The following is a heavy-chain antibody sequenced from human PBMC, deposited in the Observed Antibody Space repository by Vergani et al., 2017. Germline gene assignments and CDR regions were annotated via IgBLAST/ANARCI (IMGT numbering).Heavy chain of an antibody. D-gene: IGHD2-8*01. V-gene: IGHV1-69-2*01. Sequence: EVQLVQSGAEVKKPGATMKISCKVSGYTFTDHYMHWVKQAPGKGLEWMGLVDPEDGETIYAEKFKGRVTIAADTSTDTAHLELSSLRSEDTAVYYCSGAETHCTNGVCEAENSGYEFDYWGQGTLVTVSS. CDR1: GYTFTDHY. CDR2: VDPEDGET. CDR3: SGAETHCTNGVCEAENSGYEFDY. J-gene: IGHJ4*02.